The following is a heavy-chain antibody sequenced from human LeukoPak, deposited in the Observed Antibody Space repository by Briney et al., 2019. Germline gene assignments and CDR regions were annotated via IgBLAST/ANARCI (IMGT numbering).Heavy chain of an antibody. Sequence: GGSLRLSCAASGTTFEDYAMHWVRQAPGKGLEWVSFISGDGGTTYYPDSVKGRFTISRDNSKNTLFLQMNSLRAEDTALYYCAKKIGGVYAFDIWGQGTMVTVSS. CDR2: ISGDGGTT. CDR3: AKKIGGVYAFDI. CDR1: GTTFEDYA. V-gene: IGHV3-43*02. J-gene: IGHJ3*02. D-gene: IGHD3-16*01.